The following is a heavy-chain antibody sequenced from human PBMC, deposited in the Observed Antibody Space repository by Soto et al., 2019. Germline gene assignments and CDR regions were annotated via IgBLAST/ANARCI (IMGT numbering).Heavy chain of an antibody. CDR1: GFPFSSYW. CDR2: ISGDGTTI. V-gene: IGHV3-74*01. D-gene: IGHD3-9*01. J-gene: IGHJ4*02. Sequence: EVQLVESGGDSVQPGGSLRLSCAASGFPFSSYWMHWVRHTPGKGLEWVSRISGDGTTIYYADSVTSRFTVSRDNAKNTLSLQMSGLGAEDTAVYYCAREYYGLLTGYYNDHWGQGTLVSVSS. CDR3: AREYYGLLTGYYNDH.